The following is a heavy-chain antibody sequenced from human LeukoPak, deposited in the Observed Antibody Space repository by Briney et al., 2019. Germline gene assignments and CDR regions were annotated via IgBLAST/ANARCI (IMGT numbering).Heavy chain of an antibody. CDR3: AKGSKLVLTRDHYMAV. CDR1: GFTFSSYG. CDR2: IRHDGSNK. D-gene: IGHD5-12*01. J-gene: IGHJ6*03. V-gene: IGHV3-30*02. Sequence: GGSLRLSCAASGFTFSSYGMHWVRQAPGKGLEWVAFIRHDGSNKYYADSVKGRFTISRDNSKNRVYLQMNSLRAGDTAVYYCAKGSKLVLTRDHYMAVGGKGTTVTISS.